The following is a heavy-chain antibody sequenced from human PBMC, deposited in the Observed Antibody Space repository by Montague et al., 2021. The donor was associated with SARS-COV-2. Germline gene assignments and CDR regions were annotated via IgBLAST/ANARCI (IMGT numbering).Heavy chain of an antibody. V-gene: IGHV4-39*01. CDR2: IYFLGNT. D-gene: IGHD3-10*01. Sequence: SETLSLTCTVSGDSVSNDSYYRGRFRKSPGKGPAWIGTIYFLGNTYYSPSPKSRVTMSVDTSKNQLSLRLTSVTASVTAFYYCARSAMIRGVFTSWFDPSGQRTLVTVAS. CDR3: ARSAMIRGVFTSWFDP. CDR1: GDSVSNDSYY. J-gene: IGHJ5*02.